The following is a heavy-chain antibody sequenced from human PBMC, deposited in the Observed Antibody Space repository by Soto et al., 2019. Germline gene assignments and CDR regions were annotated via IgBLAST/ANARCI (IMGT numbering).Heavy chain of an antibody. J-gene: IGHJ4*02. CDR3: TSNAAAKVGTLRY. Sequence: EVQLVESGGALVEPGGSLRLSCAASGFTFNNARMSWVRQAPGKGLDWVGRIDGGKTDFAAPVEGRFTFSRDGSRNTLFLQMNSLKTEDTGVYSCTSNAAAKVGTLRYWGQGTLVTVSS. CDR2: IDGGKT. D-gene: IGHD1-26*01. V-gene: IGHV3-15*02. CDR1: GFTFNNAR.